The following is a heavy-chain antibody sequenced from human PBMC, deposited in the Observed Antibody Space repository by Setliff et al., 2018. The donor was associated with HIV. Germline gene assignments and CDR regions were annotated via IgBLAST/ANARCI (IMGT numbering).Heavy chain of an antibody. CDR1: GFTFSNAW. CDR3: TTTYYYDSSGYYLAYFDY. D-gene: IGHD3-22*01. J-gene: IGHJ4*02. CDR2: IKSKTDGGTT. Sequence: GGSLRLSCVASGFTFSNAWMSWVRQAPGKGLEWVGRIKSKTDGGTTDYAAPVKGRFTISRDDSKNTLYLQMNSLKTEDTAVYYCTTTYYYDSSGYYLAYFDYWGQGTLVTVSS. V-gene: IGHV3-15*01.